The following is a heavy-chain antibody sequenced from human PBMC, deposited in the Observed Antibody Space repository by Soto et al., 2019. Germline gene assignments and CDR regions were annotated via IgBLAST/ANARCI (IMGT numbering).Heavy chain of an antibody. Sequence: QVQLQESGPGLVKPSQTLSLTCTVSGGSISSGGYYWSWIRQHPGKGLEWIGYIYYSGSTYYNPSLKSRVTISEDTSKNPFSLKLSAVTAADTAVYYCARDRNRSSWYCPYYYYGMDVWGQGTTVTVSS. CDR1: GGSISSGGYY. V-gene: IGHV4-31*03. J-gene: IGHJ6*02. CDR2: IYYSGST. D-gene: IGHD6-13*01. CDR3: ARDRNRSSWYCPYYYYGMDV.